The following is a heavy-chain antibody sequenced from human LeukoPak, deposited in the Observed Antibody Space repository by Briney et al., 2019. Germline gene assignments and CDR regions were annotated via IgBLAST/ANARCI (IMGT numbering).Heavy chain of an antibody. CDR2: ISPSGSST. V-gene: IGHV1-46*01. CDR1: GYTFTSNY. CDR3: ARDPGESGYSSSFFFDY. D-gene: IGHD6-13*01. J-gene: IGHJ4*02. Sequence: ASVKVSCKAFGYTFTSNYMHWVRQAPGQGPEWMGVISPSGSSTTYAQKFQGRVTLTRDTSTSTDYLELSSLRSEDTAVYYCARDPGESGYSSSFFFDYWGQGTLVTVSS.